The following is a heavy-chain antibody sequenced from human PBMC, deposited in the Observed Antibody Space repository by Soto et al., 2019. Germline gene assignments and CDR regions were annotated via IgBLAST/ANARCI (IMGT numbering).Heavy chain of an antibody. J-gene: IGHJ4*02. CDR2: IHYSGST. D-gene: IGHD4-4*01. Sequence: PXATLSLTFTVSGGSISSSTDYWGGIRQPPGKGLEWIGTIHYSGSTHYNPSLKSRVTISVDTSKNQFSLNLGSVTAADTAVYYCGRDAYSNYGGPGYWGQGTLVTVSS. CDR1: GGSISSSTDY. V-gene: IGHV4-39*07. CDR3: GRDAYSNYGGPGY.